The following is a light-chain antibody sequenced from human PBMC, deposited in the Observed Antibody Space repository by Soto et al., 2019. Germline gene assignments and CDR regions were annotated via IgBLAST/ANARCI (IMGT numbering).Light chain of an antibody. Sequence: QSALTQPASVSGSPGQSITISCTGTSSDVGSYNLVSWYQQHPGKAPKLMIYEGSKRPSGVSNRFSGSKSGNPASLTISGLQAEDEADYYCCSYAGSSTLYVFGPGTKLTVL. CDR1: SSDVGSYNL. CDR3: CSYAGSSTLYV. CDR2: EGS. J-gene: IGLJ1*01. V-gene: IGLV2-23*01.